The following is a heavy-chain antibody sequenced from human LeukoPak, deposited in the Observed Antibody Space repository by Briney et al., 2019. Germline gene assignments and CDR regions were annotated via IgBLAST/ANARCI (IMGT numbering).Heavy chain of an antibody. CDR3: ARHIVAGSWYSS. Sequence: SETLSLTCTVSGGAISSYYWSWIRQPPGKGLEWIGYIYYSGSTNYNPSLKSRVTISVDTSKNQFSLKLSSVTAADTAVYYCARHIVAGSWYSSWGQGTLVTVSS. CDR2: IYYSGST. J-gene: IGHJ4*02. D-gene: IGHD6-13*01. V-gene: IGHV4-59*08. CDR1: GGAISSYY.